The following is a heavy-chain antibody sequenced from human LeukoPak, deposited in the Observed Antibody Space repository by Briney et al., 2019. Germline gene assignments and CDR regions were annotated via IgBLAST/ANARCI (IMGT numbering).Heavy chain of an antibody. CDR3: AKAPFCSGGSCYKTFDY. CDR1: GYAFTGYY. Sequence: ASVKVSCKASGYAFTGYYTHWVRQAPGQGLEWMGWINPNSGGTNYAQKFQGRVTMTRDTPISTAYMELSRLRSDDTAVYYCAKAPFCSGGSCYKTFDYWGQGTLVTVSS. CDR2: INPNSGGT. D-gene: IGHD2-15*01. V-gene: IGHV1-2*02. J-gene: IGHJ4*02.